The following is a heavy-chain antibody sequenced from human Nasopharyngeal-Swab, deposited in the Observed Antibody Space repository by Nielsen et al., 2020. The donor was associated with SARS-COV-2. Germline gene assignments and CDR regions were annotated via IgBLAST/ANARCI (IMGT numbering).Heavy chain of an antibody. D-gene: IGHD3-22*01. CDR1: GFTFDDYG. CDR3: ARDGLIEHPDGSGYSAYYFDY. CDR2: INWNGGST. J-gene: IGHJ4*02. Sequence: GESLKIPCAASGFTFDDYGMNWVRQAPGKGLEWVAGINWNGGSTSFADSVKGRFTISRDNAKNSLYLQVNSLRAEDTALYFCARDGLIEHPDGSGYSAYYFDYWGQGVRVTVSS. V-gene: IGHV3-20*04.